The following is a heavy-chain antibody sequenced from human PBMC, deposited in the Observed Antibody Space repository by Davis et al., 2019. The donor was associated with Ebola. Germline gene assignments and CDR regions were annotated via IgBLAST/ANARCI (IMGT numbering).Heavy chain of an antibody. D-gene: IGHD4-23*01. CDR3: ARFSRGNPIVY. Sequence: GESLKISCPASGFTFDDYAMTWVRQVPGKGLDWVSGINWNGGSSGYADSVKGRFNVSRYNVQNSLYLQLNSLRAEDTAVYYCARFSRGNPIVYCGQVTLVTVSS. CDR1: GFTFDDYA. J-gene: IGHJ4*02. CDR2: INWNGGSS. V-gene: IGHV3-20*04.